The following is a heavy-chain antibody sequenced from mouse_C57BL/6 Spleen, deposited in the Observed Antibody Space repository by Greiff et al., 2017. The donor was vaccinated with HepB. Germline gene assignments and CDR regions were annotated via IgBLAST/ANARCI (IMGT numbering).Heavy chain of an antibody. D-gene: IGHD4-1*02. CDR3: AIQLGEDYYAMDY. Sequence: EVQRVESGGGLVKPGGSLKLSCAASGFTFSDYGMHWVRQAPEKGLEWVAYISSGSSTIYYADTVKGRFTISRDNAKNTLFLQMTSLRSEDTAMYYCAIQLGEDYYAMDYWGQGTSVTVSS. CDR1: GFTFSDYG. J-gene: IGHJ4*01. CDR2: ISSGSSTI. V-gene: IGHV5-17*01.